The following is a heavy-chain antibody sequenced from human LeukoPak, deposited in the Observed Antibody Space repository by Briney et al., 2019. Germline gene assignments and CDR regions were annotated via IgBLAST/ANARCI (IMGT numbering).Heavy chain of an antibody. CDR1: GGSFSGYY. V-gene: IGHV4-34*01. Sequence: SETLSLTCAVYGGSFSGYYWSWIRQPPGKGLEWIGEINHSGSTLYNPSLKSRVTISVDRSKNQLSLKLSSVTAADTAVYYCARTYHFDYWGQGTLVTVSS. J-gene: IGHJ4*02. CDR2: INHSGST. D-gene: IGHD2-2*01. CDR3: ARTYHFDY.